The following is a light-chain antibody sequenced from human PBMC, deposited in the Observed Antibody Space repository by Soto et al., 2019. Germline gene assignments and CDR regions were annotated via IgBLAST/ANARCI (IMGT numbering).Light chain of an antibody. CDR2: GAS. CDR3: QKYDTAPLT. J-gene: IGKJ4*01. CDR1: RDISNY. Sequence: DIQVTQSPSSLSASLGDRVSITCRASRDISNYLAWYQQKPGQVPRLLISGASTLHSGVPSRFSGSGSGTDFTLTTTSLQPEDIASYLCQKYDTAPLTFGGGTKVEI. V-gene: IGKV1-27*01.